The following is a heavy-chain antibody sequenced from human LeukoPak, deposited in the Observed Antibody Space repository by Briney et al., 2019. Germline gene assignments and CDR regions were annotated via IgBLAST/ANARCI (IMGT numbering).Heavy chain of an antibody. Sequence: GGSLRLSCAPSGFTFSSYAMHWVRQAPGKGLEWVAVISYAGSNKFYADSVRGRVTISRDNSKNTLYLQMNNLKTEDTAVYYCARGQHRVTYSDDAFDIWGQGTMVTVSS. CDR2: ISYAGSNK. CDR1: GFTFSSYA. CDR3: ARGQHRVTYSDDAFDI. D-gene: IGHD4-11*01. J-gene: IGHJ3*02. V-gene: IGHV3-30-3*01.